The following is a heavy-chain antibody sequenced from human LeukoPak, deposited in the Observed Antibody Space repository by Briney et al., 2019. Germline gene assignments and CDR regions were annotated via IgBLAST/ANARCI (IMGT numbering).Heavy chain of an antibody. CDR3: ARAKSGLPLDY. CDR1: GFTFSSYW. CDR2: IKQDGSEK. Sequence: GGSLRLSCAASGFTFSSYWMSWVRQAPGKGLEWVANIKQDGSEKYYVDSVKGRFTISRENAKNSLYLQMNRLRAEDTAVYYCARAKSGLPLDYWGQGTLVTVSS. V-gene: IGHV3-7*03. D-gene: IGHD2-15*01. J-gene: IGHJ4*02.